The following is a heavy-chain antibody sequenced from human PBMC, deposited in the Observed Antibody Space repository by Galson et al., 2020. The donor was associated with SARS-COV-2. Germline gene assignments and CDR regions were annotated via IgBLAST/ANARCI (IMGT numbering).Heavy chain of an antibody. J-gene: IGHJ4*02. CDR1: GFTFSSYG. Sequence: GGSLRLSCAASGFTFSSYGMHWVRQAPGKGLEWVAVIWYEGSNKYYADSVKGRFTISRDNSKNTLYLQMNSLRAEDTAVYYCAKEGPAAIPTSLDYWGQGTLVTVSS. CDR3: AKEGPAAIPTSLDY. CDR2: IWYEGSNK. V-gene: IGHV3-33*06. D-gene: IGHD2-2*02.